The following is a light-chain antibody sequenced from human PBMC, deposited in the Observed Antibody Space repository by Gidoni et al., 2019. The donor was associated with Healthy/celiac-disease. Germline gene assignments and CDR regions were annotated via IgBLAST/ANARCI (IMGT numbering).Light chain of an antibody. V-gene: IGKV1-33*01. Sequence: DIQMTQSPSSLSASVGDRVTITCQARQDISNYLNWYQQKPGKAPKLLIYDASNLETGVPSRCSGSGSGTDFTFTISILQPEDIATYYCQQYDNRLTFGGGTKVEIK. CDR1: QDISNY. J-gene: IGKJ4*01. CDR3: QQYDNRLT. CDR2: DAS.